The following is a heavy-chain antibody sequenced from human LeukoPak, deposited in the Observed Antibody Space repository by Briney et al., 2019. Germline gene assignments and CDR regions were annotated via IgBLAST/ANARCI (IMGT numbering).Heavy chain of an antibody. CDR3: ARVGVGAPPYYFDY. CDR2: IYPGDSDT. V-gene: IGHV5-51*01. D-gene: IGHD1-26*01. J-gene: IGHJ4*02. Sequence: GESLKISCKGSGYSFTSYWIGWVRQMPGKGLEWMGIIYPGDSDTRYSPSFQGQVTISADKSISTAYMELSRLRSDDTAVYYCARVGVGAPPYYFDYWGQGTLVTVSS. CDR1: GYSFTSYW.